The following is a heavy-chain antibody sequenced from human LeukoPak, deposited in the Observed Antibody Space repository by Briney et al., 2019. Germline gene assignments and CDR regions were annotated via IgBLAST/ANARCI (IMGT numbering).Heavy chain of an antibody. CDR1: GGSISSSIYY. D-gene: IGHD3-3*01. Sequence: SETLSLTCIVSGGSISSSIYYWAWVRQPPGKGLEWIGSIYYSGSTYYNPSLKSRVTISVDTSKNQFSLKLSSVTAADTAVYYCARLARITIFGVVITPFDYWGQGTLVTVSS. V-gene: IGHV4-39*07. J-gene: IGHJ4*02. CDR3: ARLARITIFGVVITPFDY. CDR2: IYYSGST.